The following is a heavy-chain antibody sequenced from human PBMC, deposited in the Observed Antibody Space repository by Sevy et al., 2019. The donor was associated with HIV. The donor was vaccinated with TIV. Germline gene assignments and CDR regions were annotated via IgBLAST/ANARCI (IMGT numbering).Heavy chain of an antibody. Sequence: GGSLRLSCVASGFTFTGSTIHWVRQASGKGLEWVGRIRSRANIYATTYGASVKGRFTISRDDSKNTAYLQMNSLRTEDTAVYYCIRPDTSNCVGDCNVFFDYWGQGTLVTVSS. CDR2: IRSRANIYAT. D-gene: IGHD2-21*01. CDR1: GFTFTGST. CDR3: IRPDTSNCVGDCNVFFDY. V-gene: IGHV3-73*01. J-gene: IGHJ4*02.